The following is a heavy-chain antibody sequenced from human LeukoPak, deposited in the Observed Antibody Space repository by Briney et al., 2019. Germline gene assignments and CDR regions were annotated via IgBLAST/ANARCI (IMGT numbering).Heavy chain of an antibody. D-gene: IGHD1-26*01. J-gene: IGHJ4*02. V-gene: IGHV1-24*01. Sequence: GASVTVSCKVSGYTLTELSMHWVRQAPGKGLEWMGGFDPEDGKTIYAQKFQGRVTMTEDTSTDKSYMELSSLRSEDTAVYYCATDRPSGSYDYWGQGTLVTVSS. CDR2: FDPEDGKT. CDR3: ATDRPSGSYDY. CDR1: GYTLTELS.